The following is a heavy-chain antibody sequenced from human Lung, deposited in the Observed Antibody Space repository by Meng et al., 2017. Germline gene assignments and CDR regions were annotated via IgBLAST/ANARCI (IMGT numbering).Heavy chain of an antibody. V-gene: IGHV4-34*01. J-gene: IGHJ4*02. CDR3: ARGPTTMAHDFDY. D-gene: IGHD4-11*01. CDR2: INHSGST. Sequence: WGEGLLKPSGTLSLTCVVSVGSFSDYYWSWIRQPPGKGLEWIGEINHSGSTNYNPSLESRATISVDTSQNNLSLKLSSVTAADSAVYYCARGPTTMAHDFDYWGQGTLVTVSS. CDR1: VGSFSDYY.